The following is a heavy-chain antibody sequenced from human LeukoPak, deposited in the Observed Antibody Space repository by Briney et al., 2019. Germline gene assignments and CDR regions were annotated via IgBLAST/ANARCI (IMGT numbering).Heavy chain of an antibody. D-gene: IGHD2-15*01. J-gene: IGHJ4*02. CDR1: GGSISSGGYS. CDR3: ARADSRYFDY. CDR2: IYHSGST. Sequence: SQTLSLTCAVSGGSISSGGYSWSWLRQPPGKGLEWIGYIYHSGSTYYNPSLKSRVTISVDRSKNQFSLKLSSVTAAYTPVYYCARADSRYFDYWGQGTLVTVSS. V-gene: IGHV4-30-2*01.